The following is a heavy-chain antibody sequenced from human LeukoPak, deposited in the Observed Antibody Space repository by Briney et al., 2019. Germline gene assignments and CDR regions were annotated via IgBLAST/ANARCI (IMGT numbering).Heavy chain of an antibody. Sequence: GASVKVSCKASGYTFTSYGISWVRQAPGQGLEWMGWISAYNGNTNYAQKLQGRVTMTTDTSTSTACMELRSLRSDDTAVYYCARDYCSSTSCYNDYWGQGTLVTVSS. J-gene: IGHJ4*02. D-gene: IGHD2-2*02. CDR3: ARDYCSSTSCYNDY. CDR1: GYTFTSYG. CDR2: ISAYNGNT. V-gene: IGHV1-18*01.